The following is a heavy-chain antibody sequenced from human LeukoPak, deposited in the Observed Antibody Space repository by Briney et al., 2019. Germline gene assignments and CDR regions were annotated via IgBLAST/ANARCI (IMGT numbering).Heavy chain of an antibody. J-gene: IGHJ4*02. CDR2: ISDTGATT. CDR1: GFTFSSYA. D-gene: IGHD2-8*01. Sequence: GGSLRLSCGASGFTFSSYAMSWVRQAPGKGLEWVSAISDTGATTYDADSVKGRFTISRDNSRSTLYLQMNSLRAEDTALYYCAKDTSIGRYCTNGVCSPFDYWGQGTLVTVSS. CDR3: AKDTSIGRYCTNGVCSPFDY. V-gene: IGHV3-23*01.